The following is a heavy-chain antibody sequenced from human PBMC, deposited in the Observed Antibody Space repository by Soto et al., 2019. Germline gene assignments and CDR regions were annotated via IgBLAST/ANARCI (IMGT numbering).Heavy chain of an antibody. CDR3: ATLDPVLNNYQLLSHNWFDP. Sequence: GASVKVSCKVSGYTLTELSMHWVRQAPGKGLEWMGGFDPEDGETIYAQKFQGRVTMTEDTSTDTAYMELSSLRSEDTAVYYCATLDPVLNNYQLLSHNWFDPWGQGTLVTVSS. J-gene: IGHJ5*02. CDR1: GYTLTELS. D-gene: IGHD2-2*01. CDR2: FDPEDGET. V-gene: IGHV1-24*01.